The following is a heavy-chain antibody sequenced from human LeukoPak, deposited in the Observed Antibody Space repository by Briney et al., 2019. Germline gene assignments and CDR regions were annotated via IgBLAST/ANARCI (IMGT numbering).Heavy chain of an antibody. CDR3: TIIHYDFWSGYYNYFDY. CDR1: GFTFSNAW. V-gene: IGHV3-15*01. Sequence: KAGGSLRLSCAASGFTFSNAWMSWVRQAPGKGLEWVGRIKSKTDGGTTDYAAPVKGRFTISRDDSKNTLYLQMNSLKTEDTAVYYCTIIHYDFWSGYYNYFDYWGQGTPVTVSS. J-gene: IGHJ4*02. D-gene: IGHD3-3*01. CDR2: IKSKTDGGTT.